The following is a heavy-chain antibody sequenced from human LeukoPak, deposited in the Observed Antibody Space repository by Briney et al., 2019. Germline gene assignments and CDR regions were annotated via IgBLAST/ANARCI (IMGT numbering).Heavy chain of an antibody. J-gene: IGHJ4*02. CDR1: GGSISSGGYY. Sequence: SETLSLTCTVSGGSISSGGYYWSWTRQHPGKGLEWIGYIYYSGSTYYNPSLKSRVTISVDTSKNQFSLKLSSVTAADTAVYYCARGGYTAMVTGFDYWGQGTLVTVSS. V-gene: IGHV4-31*03. D-gene: IGHD5-18*01. CDR2: IYYSGST. CDR3: ARGGYTAMVTGFDY.